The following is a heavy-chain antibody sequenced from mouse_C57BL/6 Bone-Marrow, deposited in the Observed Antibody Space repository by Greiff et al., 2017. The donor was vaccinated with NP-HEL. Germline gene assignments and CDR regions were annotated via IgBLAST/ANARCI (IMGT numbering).Heavy chain of an antibody. D-gene: IGHD1-1*01. V-gene: IGHV7-1*01. CDR3: ARSYYGSGAMDY. J-gene: IGHJ4*01. Sequence: EVQLVESGGGLVQSGRSLRLSCATSGFTFSDFYMEWVRQAPGKGLEWIAASRNKANDYTTEYSASVKGRFIVSRDTSQSILYLQMNALRAEDTAIYYCARSYYGSGAMDYWGQGTSVTVSS. CDR1: GFTFSDFY. CDR2: SRNKANDYTT.